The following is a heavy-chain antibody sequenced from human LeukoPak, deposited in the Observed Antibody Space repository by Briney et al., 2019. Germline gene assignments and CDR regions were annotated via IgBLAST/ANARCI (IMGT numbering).Heavy chain of an antibody. J-gene: IGHJ4*02. CDR1: GGTFSSYA. Sequence: GASVKVSCKASGGTFSSYAISWVRQAPGQGLEWMGGIIPIFGTANYAQKFQGRVTITADKSTSTAYMELSSLRSEDTAVYYCARTEMEHYYDSSGYYGGRFDYWGQGTLVTVSS. V-gene: IGHV1-69*06. CDR3: ARTEMEHYYDSSGYYGGRFDY. CDR2: IIPIFGTA. D-gene: IGHD3-22*01.